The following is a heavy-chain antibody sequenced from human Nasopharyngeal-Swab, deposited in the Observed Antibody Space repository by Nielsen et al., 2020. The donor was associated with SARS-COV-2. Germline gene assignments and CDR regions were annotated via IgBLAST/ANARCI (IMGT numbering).Heavy chain of an antibody. D-gene: IGHD2-15*01. J-gene: IGHJ3*02. CDR2: IQGDGSAR. CDR1: GFPFGNFW. CDR3: AGESGPNGFDI. V-gene: IGHV3-7*01. Sequence: GEALKISCVGTGFPFGNFWMNWVRQAPGRGLEWVANIQGDGSARFYVDSVRGRFMVSSDNSKNSLYLQMTSLSVEDTAMYYCAGESGPNGFDIWGQGAMITVSS.